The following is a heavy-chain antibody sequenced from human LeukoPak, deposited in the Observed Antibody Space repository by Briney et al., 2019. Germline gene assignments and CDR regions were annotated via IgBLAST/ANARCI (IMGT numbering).Heavy chain of an antibody. V-gene: IGHV1-18*01. CDR2: ISAYNGNT. CDR1: VYTFTSYG. J-gene: IGHJ6*02. Sequence: GASVKVSCKASVYTFTSYGISWVRQAPGQGLEWMGWISAYNGNTNYAQKLQGRVTMTTDTSTSTAYMELRSLRSDDTAVYYCARACSGGSCYLLGYYYYGMDVWGQGTTVTVSS. CDR3: ARACSGGSCYLLGYYYYGMDV. D-gene: IGHD2-15*01.